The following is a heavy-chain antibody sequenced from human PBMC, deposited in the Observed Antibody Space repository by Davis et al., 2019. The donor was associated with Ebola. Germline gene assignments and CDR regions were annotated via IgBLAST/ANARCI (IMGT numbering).Heavy chain of an antibody. V-gene: IGHV3-30*02. J-gene: IGHJ4*02. CDR1: GFTFSRHG. CDR2: VRYDGTKQ. D-gene: IGHD2-8*01. Sequence: PGGSLRLSCAASGFTFSRHGMHWVRQAPGKGLEWVAHVRYDGTKQAYTDSVKGRFTISRDNSKNTLSLQMSSLRHEDTAVYYCAKGQCTSGNNCFVTYYFDNWGQGTLVTVSS. CDR3: AKGQCTSGNNCFVTYYFDN.